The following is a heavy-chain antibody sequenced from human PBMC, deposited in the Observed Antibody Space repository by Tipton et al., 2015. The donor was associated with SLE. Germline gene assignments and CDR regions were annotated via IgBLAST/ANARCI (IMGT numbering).Heavy chain of an antibody. Sequence: SLRLSCVASGFSFDVFSLHWVRPVPGKGLEWVSSISWNSGHIGYADSVKGRFTISRDNTKNSLYLQMNSLRAEDTALYYCAKATTGYSSSWPFYWGLGTLVTVSS. J-gene: IGHJ4*02. D-gene: IGHD6-13*01. CDR2: ISWNSGHI. V-gene: IGHV3-9*01. CDR3: AKATTGYSSSWPFY. CDR1: GFSFDVFS.